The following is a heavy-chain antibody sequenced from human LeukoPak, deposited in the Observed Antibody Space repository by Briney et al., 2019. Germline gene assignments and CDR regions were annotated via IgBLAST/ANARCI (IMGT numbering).Heavy chain of an antibody. CDR3: ARASNEQQLADYYYYYYMDV. V-gene: IGHV3-23*01. Sequence: PGGSLTLSCVASGFTFSSYDMSWVRQAPRTGLEWVSAIRGSGGCTDYLDSVKGQFTISRDNSKNTLYLQMNSLRAEDTAVYYCARASNEQQLADYYYYYYMDVWGKGATVTISS. J-gene: IGHJ6*03. CDR1: GFTFSSYD. CDR2: IRGSGGCT. D-gene: IGHD6-13*01.